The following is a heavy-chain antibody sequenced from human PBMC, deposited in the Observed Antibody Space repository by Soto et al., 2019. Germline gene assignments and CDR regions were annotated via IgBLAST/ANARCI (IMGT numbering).Heavy chain of an antibody. Sequence: SETLSLTCTVSGGSISSYYWSWIRHPPGKGLEWIGYIYYSGSTNYNPSIKSRITISEDTSKNQFSLKMSTVTTVDTAVYYCARFYYDSSGYLPSPYYYYYGMDVWGQGTTVT. D-gene: IGHD3-22*01. CDR3: ARFYYDSSGYLPSPYYYYYGMDV. J-gene: IGHJ6*02. CDR1: GGSISSYY. CDR2: IYYSGST. V-gene: IGHV4-59*01.